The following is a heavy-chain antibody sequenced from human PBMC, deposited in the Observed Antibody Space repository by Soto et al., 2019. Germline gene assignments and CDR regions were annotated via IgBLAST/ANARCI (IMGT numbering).Heavy chain of an antibody. D-gene: IGHD2-21*01. CDR3: AKDAVYNDGLWLMDH. CDR1: GLRHSSFA. J-gene: IGHJ4*02. V-gene: IGHV3-23*05. Sequence: GGSVRISCTASGLRHSSFALMWVRQAPGKGLECVSGIYGSGRGIEYADSVKGRFTISRDNSKNTVYLQMTDLRADDTAVYYCAKDAVYNDGLWLMDHWGQGTQVTVSS. CDR2: IYGSGRGI.